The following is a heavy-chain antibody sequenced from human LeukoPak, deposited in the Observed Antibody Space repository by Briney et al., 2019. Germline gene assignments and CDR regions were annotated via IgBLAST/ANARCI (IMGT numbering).Heavy chain of an antibody. J-gene: IGHJ4*02. CDR3: AREGGLVPAATNFDY. CDR1: GFTFSDYY. CDR2: ISSSGSTV. V-gene: IGHV3-11*01. Sequence: GGSLRLSCAASGFTFSDYYMSWIRQAPGKGLEWVSYISSSGSTVYYADSVKGRFTISRDNAKNSLYLQMNSLRAEDTAVYYCAREGGLVPAATNFDYWGQGTLVTVSS. D-gene: IGHD2-2*01.